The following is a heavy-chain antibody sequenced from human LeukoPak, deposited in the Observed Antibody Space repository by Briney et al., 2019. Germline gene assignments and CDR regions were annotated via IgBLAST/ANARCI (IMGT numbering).Heavy chain of an antibody. CDR3: ARLGDFWSGPI. CDR1: GLSFSSYN. V-gene: IGHV3-48*01. Sequence: GGSLRLSCAASGLSFSSYNMNWVRQAPGKGPEWVAYITASDTTKYYADSVKGRFTISRDNAKKSLFLQMNSLRAEDTAVYYCARLGDFWSGPIWGQGTMVTVSS. D-gene: IGHD3-3*01. CDR2: ITASDTTK. J-gene: IGHJ3*02.